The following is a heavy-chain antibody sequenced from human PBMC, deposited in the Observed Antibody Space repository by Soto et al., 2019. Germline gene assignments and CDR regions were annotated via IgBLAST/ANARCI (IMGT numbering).Heavy chain of an antibody. J-gene: IGHJ6*02. V-gene: IGHV1-2*02. CDR3: ARERIAAAYTVDYYYYYGMDV. Sequence: ASVKVSCKASGYTFTSYYMHWVRQAPGQGLEWMGWINPNSGGTNYAQKFQGRVTMTRDTSISTAYMELSRLRSDDTAVYYCARERIAAAYTVDYYYYYGMDVWGQGTTVTVSS. CDR2: INPNSGGT. D-gene: IGHD6-13*01. CDR1: GYTFTSYY.